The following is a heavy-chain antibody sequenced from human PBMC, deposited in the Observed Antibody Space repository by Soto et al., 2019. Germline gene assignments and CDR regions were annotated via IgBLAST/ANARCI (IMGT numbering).Heavy chain of an antibody. D-gene: IGHD3-10*01. J-gene: IGHJ3*02. V-gene: IGHV1-69*06. CDR2: TIPVFNTA. CDR1: GGTLSDHG. Sequence: QVQLEQSGAEVKKPGSSVKVSCKASGGTLSDHGVAWLRQAPGQGLEWMGGTIPVFNTAKYAQKFQGRVTVTTDKFPNIAYMEVGSLRSDDTAFYFCARGVYGSGNYYAGPSAFDIWGQGTVVIVSS. CDR3: ARGVYGSGNYYAGPSAFDI.